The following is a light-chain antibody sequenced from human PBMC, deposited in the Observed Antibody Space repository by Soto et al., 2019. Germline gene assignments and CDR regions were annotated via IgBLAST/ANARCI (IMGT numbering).Light chain of an antibody. V-gene: IGLV1-44*01. J-gene: IGLJ1*01. CDR3: AAWDDTLNGYV. Sequence: QSVLTQPPSASGTPGQRVTISCSGGSSNIGSTTVSWFQILPGTAPKLLITKTDRRPSGVPDRFSGSKSGTSGSLAISGLQSEDEAEYYCAAWDDTLNGYVFGTGTKVTVL. CDR1: SSNIGSTT. CDR2: KTD.